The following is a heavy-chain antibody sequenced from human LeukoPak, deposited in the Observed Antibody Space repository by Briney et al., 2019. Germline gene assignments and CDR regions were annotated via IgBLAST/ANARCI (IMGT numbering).Heavy chain of an antibody. J-gene: IGHJ4*02. Sequence: PGVPLRLSCAASGFAFSTYAMSWVRQAPGKGLEWVSAVSIIGGSNYYADSVKGRFIIFRDNSKKTLHLQMNSLSAEDTAVYYCARAVTLEWFDLDYWGQGTLVTVSA. CDR1: GFAFSTYA. D-gene: IGHD3-3*01. V-gene: IGHV3-23*01. CDR2: VSIIGGSN. CDR3: ARAVTLEWFDLDY.